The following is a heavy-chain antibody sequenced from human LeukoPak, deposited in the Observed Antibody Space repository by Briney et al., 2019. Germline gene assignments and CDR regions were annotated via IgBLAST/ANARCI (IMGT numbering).Heavy chain of an antibody. J-gene: IGHJ6*02. Sequence: GGSLRLSCAASGFTFSSYWMHWVRQAPGKGLVWVSRIKSDGSDTGYADFVKGRVTISRDNAKNTLYLQMNGLRVDDTAVYYCARQIYSGMDVWGQGTTVTVSS. CDR2: IKSDGSDT. CDR3: ARQIYSGMDV. CDR1: GFTFSSYW. V-gene: IGHV3-74*01.